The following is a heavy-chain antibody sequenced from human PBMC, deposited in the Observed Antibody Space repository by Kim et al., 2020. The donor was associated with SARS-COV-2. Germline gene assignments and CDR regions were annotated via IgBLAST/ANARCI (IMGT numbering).Heavy chain of an antibody. CDR1: GFTFSSYS. CDR3: ALEGFGEATFDY. D-gene: IGHD3-10*01. CDR2: ISSSSSYI. J-gene: IGHJ4*02. V-gene: IGHV3-21*01. Sequence: GGSLRLSCAASGFTFSSYSMNWVRQAPGKGLEWVSSISSSSSYIYYADSVKGRFTISRDNAKNSLYLQMNSLRAEDTAVYYCALEGFGEATFDYWGQGTLVTVSS.